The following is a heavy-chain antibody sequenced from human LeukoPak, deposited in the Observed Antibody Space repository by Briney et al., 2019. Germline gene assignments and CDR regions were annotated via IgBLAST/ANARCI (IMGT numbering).Heavy chain of an antibody. CDR2: IYYSGST. Sequence: SETLSLTCTVSGGSISSNTYYWGWIRQPPGKGLEWIGNIYYSGSTYYNPSLKSRVTISVDTSKNQFSLKLSSVTAADTAVYYCARILYYDFWSGYYTGNTPAAYFDYWGQGTLVTVSS. J-gene: IGHJ4*02. V-gene: IGHV4-39*07. CDR3: ARILYYDFWSGYYTGNTPAAYFDY. D-gene: IGHD3-3*01. CDR1: GGSISSNTYY.